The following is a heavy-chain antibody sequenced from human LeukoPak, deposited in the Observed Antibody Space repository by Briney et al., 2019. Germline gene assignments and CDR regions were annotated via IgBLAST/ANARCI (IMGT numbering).Heavy chain of an antibody. CDR2: IYYSGST. CDR1: DGSISSYY. D-gene: IGHD6-13*01. Sequence: SETLSLTCSISDGSISSYYWTWIRQPPGKGLEWIGYIYYSGSTNYNPSLKSRVTISVDTSKNQFSLKLSSVTAADTAVYYCARGGAAAGIGYWGQGTLVTVSS. J-gene: IGHJ4*02. CDR3: ARGGAAAGIGY. V-gene: IGHV4-59*01.